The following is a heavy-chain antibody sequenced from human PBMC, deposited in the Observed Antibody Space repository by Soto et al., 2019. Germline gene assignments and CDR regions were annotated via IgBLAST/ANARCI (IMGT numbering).Heavy chain of an antibody. CDR1: GFTFSSYA. V-gene: IGHV3-23*01. CDR2: IIDDGGRA. D-gene: IGHD6-19*01. J-gene: IGHJ4*02. CDR3: AKDKMEQWLVGGYFDY. Sequence: PGGSLRLSCSASGFTFSSYAMSWVRQAPGKGLEWVSAIIDDGGRAYYADSVKGRFTISRDNSKNTLSLQMNSLRAEDTAVYYCAKDKMEQWLVGGYFDYWGQGTQVTVSS.